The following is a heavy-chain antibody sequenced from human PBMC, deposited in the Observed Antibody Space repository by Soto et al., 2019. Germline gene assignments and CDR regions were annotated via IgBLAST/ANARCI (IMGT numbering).Heavy chain of an antibody. Sequence: QVQLVQSGAEVKKPGSSVRVSCKASGVINWVRQAPGHGLEWMGGFMPLFGTADYAQRFQGRVTITADELTTTSYMELRSLRSEDTAVYYCAKRAYCGGDCFAFDVWGQGTSVTVSS. D-gene: IGHD2-21*02. CDR3: AKRAYCGGDCFAFDV. V-gene: IGHV1-69*01. J-gene: IGHJ3*01. CDR1: GV. CDR2: FMPLFGTA.